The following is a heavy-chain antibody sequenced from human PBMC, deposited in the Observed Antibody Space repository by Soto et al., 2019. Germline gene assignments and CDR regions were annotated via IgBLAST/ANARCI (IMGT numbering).Heavy chain of an antibody. CDR1: GFTFSSYA. CDR2: ISYDGSNK. Sequence: QVQLVESGGGVVQPGRSLRLSCAASGFTFSSYAMHWVRQAPGKGLEWVAVISYDGSNKYYADSVKGRFTISRDNSKNTLDLQMKSLRAEDTAVYYCARDFDIWGQGTMVTVSS. V-gene: IGHV3-30-3*01. J-gene: IGHJ3*02. CDR3: ARDFDI.